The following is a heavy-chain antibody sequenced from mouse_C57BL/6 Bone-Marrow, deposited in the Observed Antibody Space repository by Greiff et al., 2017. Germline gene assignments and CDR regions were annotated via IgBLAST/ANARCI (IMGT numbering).Heavy chain of an antibody. J-gene: IGHJ3*01. V-gene: IGHV1-9*01. CDR1: GYTFTGYW. CDR3: AIIYYGNYMAY. D-gene: IGHD2-1*01. CDR2: ILPGSGST. Sequence: QVQLQQSGAELMKPGASVKLSCKATGYTFTGYWIEWVKQRPGHGLEWIGEILPGSGSTNYNEKFKGKATFTADTSSNTAYMQLSSLTTEDSAIYYCAIIYYGNYMAYWGQGTLVTVSA.